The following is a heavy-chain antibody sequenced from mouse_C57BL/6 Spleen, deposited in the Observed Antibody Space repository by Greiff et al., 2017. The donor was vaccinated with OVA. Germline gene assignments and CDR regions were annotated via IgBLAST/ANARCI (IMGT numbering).Heavy chain of an antibody. V-gene: IGHV1-54*01. Sequence: VQLQQSGAELVRPGTSVKVSCKASGYAFTNYLLEWVKQRPGQGLEWIGVINPGSGGTNYNEKFKGKATLTADKSSSTAYMQLSSLTSEDSAVYYCARHYGSSYFDYWGQGTTLTVSS. J-gene: IGHJ2*01. D-gene: IGHD1-1*01. CDR2: INPGSGGT. CDR1: GYAFTNYL. CDR3: ARHYGSSYFDY.